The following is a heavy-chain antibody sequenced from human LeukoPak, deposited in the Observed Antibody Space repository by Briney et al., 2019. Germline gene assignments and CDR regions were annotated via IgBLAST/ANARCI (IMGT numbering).Heavy chain of an antibody. CDR2: ISPDGSST. CDR1: GFTFSNYW. J-gene: IGHJ4*02. D-gene: IGHD2/OR15-2a*01. CDR3: ASPVVWTTLSL. Sequence: GGSLRLSCAASGFTFSNYWMHWVRQAPGKGLLWVSRISPDGSSTTYADSVKGRFTISRDNAKNTLYLQMNSLRAEETAVYYCASPVVWTTLSLWGQGTLVTVSS. V-gene: IGHV3-74*01.